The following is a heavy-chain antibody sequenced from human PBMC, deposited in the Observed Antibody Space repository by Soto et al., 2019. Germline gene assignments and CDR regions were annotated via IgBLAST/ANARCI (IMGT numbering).Heavy chain of an antibody. CDR2: VNTDGSST. D-gene: IGHD2-8*01. CDR3: ASDFWHNGVCLDV. CDR1: GFTFSNYW. J-gene: IGHJ6*02. V-gene: IGHV3-74*01. Sequence: EVQLVESGGGLVQPGGSLRLSCAASGFTFSNYWMHWVRQAPGKGLVWVSRVNTDGSSTSYAASVKGRFTISRDNAKNTLYLQMNSLRAEDTAVYYCASDFWHNGVCLDVWGQGTTVTVSS.